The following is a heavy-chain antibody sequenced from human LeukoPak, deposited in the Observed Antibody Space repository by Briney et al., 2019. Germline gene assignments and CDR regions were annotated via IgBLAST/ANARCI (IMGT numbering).Heavy chain of an antibody. CDR2: ISSSSSYI. J-gene: IGHJ6*03. Sequence: GSLRLSCAASGFTFSSYSMNWVRQAPGKGLKWVSSISSSSSYIYYADSVKGRFTISRDNAKNSLYLQMNSLRAEDTAVYYCARGPGGDYYYYYYMDVWGKGTTVTVSS. D-gene: IGHD3-10*01. V-gene: IGHV3-21*01. CDR1: GFTFSSYS. CDR3: ARGPGGDYYYYYYMDV.